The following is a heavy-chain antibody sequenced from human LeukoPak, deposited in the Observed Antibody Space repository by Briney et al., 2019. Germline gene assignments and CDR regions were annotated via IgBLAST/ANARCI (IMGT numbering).Heavy chain of an antibody. CDR1: GGSISSSSYY. Sequence: SETLSLTCTVSGGSISSSSYYWGWIRQPPGKGLEWIGSIYYSGSTYYNPSLKSRVTISVDTSKNQFSLKLSSVIAADTAVYYCARVKGSYPGNAFDIWGQGTMVTVSS. CDR2: IYYSGST. J-gene: IGHJ3*02. D-gene: IGHD3-16*02. CDR3: ARVKGSYPGNAFDI. V-gene: IGHV4-39*01.